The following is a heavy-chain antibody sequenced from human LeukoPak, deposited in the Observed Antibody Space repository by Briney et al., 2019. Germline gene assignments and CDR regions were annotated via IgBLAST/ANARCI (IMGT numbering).Heavy chain of an antibody. V-gene: IGHV4-34*01. CDR3: ARGATISETGYFDY. J-gene: IGHJ4*03. D-gene: IGHD1-1*01. CDR2: INHRGDT. Sequence: GSLRPSCAASGFTFTTYAMHWVRQSPGKGLEWIAEINHRGDTNYNPSVKSRVTISVDTSKNQFSLKVNSLTAADTAVYYCARGATISETGYFDYWGQGTLVTVSS. CDR1: GFTFTTYA.